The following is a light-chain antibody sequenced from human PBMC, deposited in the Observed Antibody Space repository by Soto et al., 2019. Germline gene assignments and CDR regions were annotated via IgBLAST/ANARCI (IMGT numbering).Light chain of an antibody. V-gene: IGLV6-57*04. CDR2: EVN. CDR1: SGSITSNF. J-gene: IGLJ3*02. Sequence: NFMLTQPHSVSESPGKTVTISCTRSSGSITSNFVQWYQQRPGSAPTTLIYEVNERPSGVPDRFSGSIDSFSNSASLTIAGLKTEHEADYHCAAWYDRVTEVFGGGTKPAVL. CDR3: AAWYDRVTEV.